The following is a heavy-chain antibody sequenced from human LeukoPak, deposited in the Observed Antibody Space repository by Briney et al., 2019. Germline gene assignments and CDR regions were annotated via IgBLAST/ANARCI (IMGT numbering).Heavy chain of an antibody. Sequence: PSETLSLTCTVSGGSISSSSYYWGWIRQPPGKGLEWIGCVYYSGTTNYNPSLKSRVTISGDTSKNQLSLKLSSVTAADTAVYYCAIRSLRGSWDSFDYWGQGALVTVSS. D-gene: IGHD6-13*01. CDR1: GGSISSSSYY. V-gene: IGHV4-61*05. J-gene: IGHJ4*02. CDR2: VYYSGTT. CDR3: AIRSLRGSWDSFDY.